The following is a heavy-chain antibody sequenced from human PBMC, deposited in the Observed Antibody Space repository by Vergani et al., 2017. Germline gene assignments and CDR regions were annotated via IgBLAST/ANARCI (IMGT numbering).Heavy chain of an antibody. CDR2: INHSGST. Sequence: QVQLQQWGAGLLKPSETLSLTCAVYGGSFSGYYWSWIRQPPGKGLEWIGEINHSGSTNYNPSLKSRVTISVDTSKNQFSLKLSSVTAADTAVYYCARGRGYGKNYYMDFWGKGTTVTVSS. CDR3: ARGRGYGKNYYMDF. CDR1: GGSFSGYY. D-gene: IGHD1-1*01. J-gene: IGHJ6*03. V-gene: IGHV4-34*01.